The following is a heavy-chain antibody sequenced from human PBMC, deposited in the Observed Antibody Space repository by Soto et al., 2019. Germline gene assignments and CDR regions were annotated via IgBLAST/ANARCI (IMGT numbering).Heavy chain of an antibody. CDR1: GYSFTSYW. CDR3: ARLDYDSSGYPLERAFDI. J-gene: IGHJ3*02. V-gene: IGHV5-10-1*01. CDR2: IDPSDSYT. D-gene: IGHD3-22*01. Sequence: PGESLKISCKGSGYSFTSYWISWVRQMPGKGLEWMGRIDPSDSYTNYSPSFQGHVTISADKSISTAYLQWSSLKASDTAMYYRARLDYDSSGYPLERAFDIWGQGTMVTVSS.